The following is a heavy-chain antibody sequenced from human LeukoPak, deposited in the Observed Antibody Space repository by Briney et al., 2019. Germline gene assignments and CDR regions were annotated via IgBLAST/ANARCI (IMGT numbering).Heavy chain of an antibody. CDR1: GGSISCYY. D-gene: IGHD6-6*01. J-gene: IGHJ2*01. Sequence: NTSETLSLTCTVSGGSISCYYWSWIRQPPGKGLEWIGYIYYSGSTNYNPSLKSRVTISVDTSKNQFSLKLSSVTAADTAVYYCARDYIAARQPALYFDLWGRGTLVTVSS. V-gene: IGHV4-59*01. CDR2: IYYSGST. CDR3: ARDYIAARQPALYFDL.